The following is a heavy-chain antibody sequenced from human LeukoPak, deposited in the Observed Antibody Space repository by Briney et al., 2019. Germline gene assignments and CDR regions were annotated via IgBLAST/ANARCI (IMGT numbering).Heavy chain of an antibody. V-gene: IGHV3-48*01. J-gene: IGHJ6*03. Sequence: GGSLRLSCAASGFTFSTYSMNWVRQAPGKGLEWLSYISSSSRTIYYADSVEGRFTVSRDNAKNSLYLQMNSLRAEDTAVYYCARDGTPHYSYYYMDVWGKGTTVTVSS. D-gene: IGHD2-15*01. CDR2: ISSSSRTI. CDR1: GFTFSTYS. CDR3: ARDGTPHYSYYYMDV.